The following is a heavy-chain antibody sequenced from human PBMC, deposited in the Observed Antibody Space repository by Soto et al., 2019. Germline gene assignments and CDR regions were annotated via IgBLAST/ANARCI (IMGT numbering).Heavy chain of an antibody. CDR1: GGSVSSGSYY. CDR2: IYYSGST. V-gene: IGHV4-61*01. J-gene: IGHJ5*02. CDR3: ARVLSGDGFDP. Sequence: QVQLQESGPGLVKPSETLSLTCTVSGGSVSSGSYYWSWIRQPPGKGLEWIGYIYYSGSTNYNPSLKSRVTISVDTSKNQFSLKLSSVTAADTAVYYCARVLSGDGFDPWGQGTLVTVSS. D-gene: IGHD3-10*02.